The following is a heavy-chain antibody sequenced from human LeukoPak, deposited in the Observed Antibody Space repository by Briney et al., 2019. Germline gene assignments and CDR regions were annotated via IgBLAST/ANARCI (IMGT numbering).Heavy chain of an antibody. J-gene: IGHJ4*02. D-gene: IGHD5-12*01. CDR3: ARVATIDDYFDY. CDR1: GGTFSSYA. V-gene: IGHV1-69*04. CDR2: IIPIFGIA. Sequence: ASVKVSCKASGGTFSSYAISWVRQAPGQGLEWMGRIIPIFGIANYAQKFQGRVTITADKSTSTAYMELSSLRSEDTAVYYCARVATIDDYFDYWGQGTLVTVSS.